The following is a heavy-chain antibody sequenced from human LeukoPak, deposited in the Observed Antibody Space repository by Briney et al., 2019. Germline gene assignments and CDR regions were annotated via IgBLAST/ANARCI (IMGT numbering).Heavy chain of an antibody. V-gene: IGHV3-49*03. CDR2: IRSKAYGGTT. CDR3: SRDYVWGSDTPTLAY. Sequence: PGRSLRLSCTASGFTFGDYAMSWFRQAPGKGLEWVGFIRSKAYGGTTEYAASVKGRFTISRDDSKSIAYLQMNSLKTEDTAVYYCSRDYVWGSDTPTLAYWGQGTLVTVSS. CDR1: GFTFGDYA. J-gene: IGHJ4*02. D-gene: IGHD3-16*01.